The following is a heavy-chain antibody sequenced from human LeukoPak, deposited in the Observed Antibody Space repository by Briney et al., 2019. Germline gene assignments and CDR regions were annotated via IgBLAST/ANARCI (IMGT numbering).Heavy chain of an antibody. Sequence: GGSLRLSCAASGFTFSSYAMSWVRQAPGKGLEWVSAISGSGGSTYYADSVEGRFTISRDNSKNTLYLQMNSLRAEDTAVSYCAKVIVGATYYFDYWGQGTLVTVSS. V-gene: IGHV3-23*01. D-gene: IGHD1-26*01. CDR2: ISGSGGST. CDR3: AKVIVGATYYFDY. J-gene: IGHJ4*02. CDR1: GFTFSSYA.